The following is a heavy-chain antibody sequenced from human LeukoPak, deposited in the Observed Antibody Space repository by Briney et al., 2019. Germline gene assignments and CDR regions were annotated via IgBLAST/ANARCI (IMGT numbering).Heavy chain of an antibody. D-gene: IGHD3-9*01. J-gene: IGHJ3*02. CDR2: INPNSGGT. CDR1: GYTFTGYY. CDR3: ARDYDILSHEDAFDI. V-gene: IGHV1-2*02. Sequence: ASVKVSCKASGYTFTGYYMHWVRQAPGQGLEWMEWINPNSGGTNYAQKFQGRVTMTRDTSISTAYMELSRLRSDDTAVYYCARDYDILSHEDAFDIWGQGTMVTVSS.